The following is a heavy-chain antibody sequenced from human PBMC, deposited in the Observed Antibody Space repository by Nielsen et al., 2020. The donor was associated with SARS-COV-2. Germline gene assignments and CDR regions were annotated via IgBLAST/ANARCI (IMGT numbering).Heavy chain of an antibody. D-gene: IGHD3-10*01. CDR2: IYYSGST. J-gene: IGHJ5*02. V-gene: IGHV4-39*01. CDR3: ARHYGSGSYCNVRSGFDP. CDR1: GGSISSSSYY. Sequence: GSLRLSCTVSGGSISSSSYYWGWIRQPPGKGLEWIGSIYYSGSTYYNPSLKSRVTISVDTSKNQFSLKLSSVTAADTAVYYCARHYGSGSYCNVRSGFDPWGQGTLVTVSS.